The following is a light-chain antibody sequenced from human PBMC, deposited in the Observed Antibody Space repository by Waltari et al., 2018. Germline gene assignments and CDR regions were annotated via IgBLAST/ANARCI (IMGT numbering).Light chain of an antibody. CDR3: QSTDTIGTTVV. CDR2: KDT. CDR1: VLTRET. V-gene: IGLV3-25*03. Sequence: SYGLTQPPSVSVSPGQTARINCSGHVLTRETGNWYQQKPGRAPVVVIFKDTERPPGIPERFSGSGSGTTVTLTITGVQAEDEADYYCQSTDTIGTTVVFGGGTRLIAL. J-gene: IGLJ2*01.